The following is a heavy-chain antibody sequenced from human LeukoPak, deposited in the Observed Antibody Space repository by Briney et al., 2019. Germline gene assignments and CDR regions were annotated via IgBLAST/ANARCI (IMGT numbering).Heavy chain of an antibody. Sequence: SVKVSCKASGGTFSSYAISWVRQMPGKGLEWMGIIYPGDSDTRYSPSFQGQVTISADKSISTAYLQWSSLKASDTAMYYCARLYSNYFDYWGQGTLVTVSS. CDR3: ARLYSNYFDY. CDR1: GGTFSSYA. D-gene: IGHD4-11*01. V-gene: IGHV5-51*01. CDR2: IYPGDSDT. J-gene: IGHJ4*02.